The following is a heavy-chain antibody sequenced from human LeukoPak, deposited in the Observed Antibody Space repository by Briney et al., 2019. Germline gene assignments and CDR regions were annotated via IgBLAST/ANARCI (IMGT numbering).Heavy chain of an antibody. CDR1: GFTFSSYW. Sequence: GGPLRLSCAASGFTFSSYWIPWVRQTPGKGLEWVANIRMDGGEQYYMDSVEGRFTISRDNAKNSLYLQMYSLRPEDTAVYYCARDKGHNSAYWGRGTLVTVSS. J-gene: IGHJ4*02. CDR3: ARDKGHNSAY. CDR2: IRMDGGEQ. V-gene: IGHV3-7*01. D-gene: IGHD5-24*01.